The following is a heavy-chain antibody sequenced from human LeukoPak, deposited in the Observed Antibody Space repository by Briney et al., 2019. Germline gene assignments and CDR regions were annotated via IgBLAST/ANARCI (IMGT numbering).Heavy chain of an antibody. V-gene: IGHV4-59*08. D-gene: IGHD3-9*01. J-gene: IGHJ6*02. Sequence: TSETLSLTCTVSGGSISSYYWSWIRQPPGKGLEWIGYIYYSGSTNYNPSLKSRVTIPVDTSKNQFSLKLSSVTAADTAVYYCARRVTILNGMDVWGQGTTVTVSS. CDR1: GGSISSYY. CDR2: IYYSGST. CDR3: ARRVTILNGMDV.